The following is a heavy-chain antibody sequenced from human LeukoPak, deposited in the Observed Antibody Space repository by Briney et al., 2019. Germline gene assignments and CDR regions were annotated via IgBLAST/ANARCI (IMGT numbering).Heavy chain of an antibody. CDR1: GGSFSSSA. V-gene: IGHV1-69*13. CDR3: AREKGSWVVFDY. J-gene: IGHJ4*02. CDR2: IIPKLGTA. D-gene: IGHD3-10*01. Sequence: SVKVSCKASGGSFSSSAISWVRQAPGQGLEWMGGIIPKLGTANYAQKFRGRVTITADESTTTAYMELSSLRSEDTAVYYCAREKGSWVVFDYWGQGTLVTVSS.